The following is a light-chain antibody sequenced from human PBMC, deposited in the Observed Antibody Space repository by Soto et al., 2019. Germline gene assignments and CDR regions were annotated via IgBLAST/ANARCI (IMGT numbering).Light chain of an antibody. J-gene: IGLJ2*01. Sequence: QSVLTQPASVSGSPGQSITISCTGTNSDIGGYNYVSWYQQHPGKAPKLLIYEVSYRPSGSSNRFSGSQSGNTAALTISGLLAEDDADYYCRSYTTRTSFILFGGGTKVTVL. V-gene: IGLV2-14*01. CDR1: NSDIGGYNY. CDR2: EVS. CDR3: RSYTTRTSFIL.